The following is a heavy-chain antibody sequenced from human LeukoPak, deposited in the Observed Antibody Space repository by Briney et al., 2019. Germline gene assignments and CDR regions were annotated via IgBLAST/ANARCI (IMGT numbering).Heavy chain of an antibody. D-gene: IGHD2-2*01. Sequence: GGSLRLSCAASGFTFSSYSMNWVRQAPGKGLEWVCFIRSKAYGGTTEYAASVKGRFTISRDDSKSITYLQMNSLKTEDTAVYYCTRAALYQLLDTYFDYWGQGTLVTVSS. CDR1: GFTFSSYS. V-gene: IGHV3-49*04. J-gene: IGHJ4*02. CDR2: IRSKAYGGTT. CDR3: TRAALYQLLDTYFDY.